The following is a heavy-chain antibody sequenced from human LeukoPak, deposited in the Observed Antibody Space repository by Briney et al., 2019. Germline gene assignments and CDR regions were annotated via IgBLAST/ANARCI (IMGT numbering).Heavy chain of an antibody. Sequence: GASVKVSCKASGYTLTSYGISWVRQAPGQGLEWMGWISAYNGNTNYAQKLQGRVTMTTDTSTSTAYMELRSLRSDDTAVYYCARGAVQIVVVPAAHNWFDPWGQGTLVTVSS. J-gene: IGHJ5*02. D-gene: IGHD2-2*01. CDR1: GYTLTSYG. CDR2: ISAYNGNT. CDR3: ARGAVQIVVVPAAHNWFDP. V-gene: IGHV1-18*01.